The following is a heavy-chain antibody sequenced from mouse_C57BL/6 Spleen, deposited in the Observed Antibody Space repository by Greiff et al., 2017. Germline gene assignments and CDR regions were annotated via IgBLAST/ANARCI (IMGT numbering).Heavy chain of an antibody. CDR3: AAFYDYEKWAWFAY. D-gene: IGHD2-4*01. J-gene: IGHJ3*01. V-gene: IGHV2-5*01. CDR2: IWRGGST. Sequence: VKLMESGPGLVQPSQSLSITCTVSGFSLTSYGVHWVRQSPGKGLEWLGVIWRGGSTDYNAAFMSRLSITKDNSKSQVFFKMNSLQADDTAIYYCAAFYDYEKWAWFAYWGQGTLVTVSA. CDR1: GFSLTSYG.